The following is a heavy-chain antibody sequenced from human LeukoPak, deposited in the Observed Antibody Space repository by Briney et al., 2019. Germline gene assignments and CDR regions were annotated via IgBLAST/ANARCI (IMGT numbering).Heavy chain of an antibody. CDR2: IGTAGDT. CDR1: GFTFSSYD. CDR3: ARVGSRVAAAADY. Sequence: GGSLRLSCAASGFTFSSYDMHWVRQATGKGLERVSAIGTAGDTYYPGSVMGRFTISRENAKNSLYLQMNSLRAGDTALYYCARVGSRVAAAADYWGQGTLVTVSS. D-gene: IGHD6-13*01. V-gene: IGHV3-13*01. J-gene: IGHJ4*02.